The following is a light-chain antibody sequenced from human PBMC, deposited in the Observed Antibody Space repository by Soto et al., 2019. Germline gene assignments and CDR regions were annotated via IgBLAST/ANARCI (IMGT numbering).Light chain of an antibody. CDR3: QQRSNWPPDLT. CDR1: QSVSSY. V-gene: IGKV3-11*01. Sequence: EIVLTQSPATLSLSPGERATPSCRASQSVSSYLAWYQQKPGQAPRLLIYDASNRATGIPARFSGSGSGTDFTLTISSLEPEDFAVYYCQQRSNWPPDLTFGGGTKVDIK. J-gene: IGKJ4*01. CDR2: DAS.